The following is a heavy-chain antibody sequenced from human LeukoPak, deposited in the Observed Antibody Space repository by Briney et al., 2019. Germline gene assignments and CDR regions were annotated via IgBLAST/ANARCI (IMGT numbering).Heavy chain of an antibody. CDR3: ARDRRGTVSDY. J-gene: IGHJ4*02. CDR1: GGSISSYY. CDR2: IYTSGST. D-gene: IGHD3-10*01. Sequence: SETLSLTCTVSGGSISSYYWSWIRQPAGKGLEWIGRIYTSGSTNYNPSLKSRVTMSVDRSKNQFSLKLSSVTASDTAVYYCARDRRGTVSDYWGQRTLVTVSS. V-gene: IGHV4-4*07.